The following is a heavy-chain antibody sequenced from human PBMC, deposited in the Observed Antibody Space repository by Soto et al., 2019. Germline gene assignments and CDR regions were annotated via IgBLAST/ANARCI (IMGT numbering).Heavy chain of an antibody. CDR1: GGTFSKYA. Sequence: QVQLVQSGAELKKPGSSVKVSCKASGGTFSKYAISWVRQAPGQGLEWLGGIIPMFGTPNYARKFQGRVTISADESTTTASLELSSLRSADTAVYFCARPLRDRHFYPGLAVWGQGTTVTVSS. CDR2: IIPMFGTP. D-gene: IGHD3-22*01. V-gene: IGHV1-69*01. J-gene: IGHJ6*02. CDR3: ARPLRDRHFYPGLAV.